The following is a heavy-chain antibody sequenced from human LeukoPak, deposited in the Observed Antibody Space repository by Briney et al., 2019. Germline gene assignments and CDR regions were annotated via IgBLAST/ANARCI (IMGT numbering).Heavy chain of an antibody. J-gene: IGHJ4*02. CDR1: GGSFSGYY. V-gene: IGHV4-34*01. D-gene: IGHD6-13*01. CDR2: INHSGST. Sequence: SETLSLTCAVYGGSFSGYYWSWIRQPPGKGLEWIGEINHSGSTNYNPSLKSRVTISVDTSKNQFSLKLSSVTAADTAVYYCARGQGSIAAAGTGDFDYWGQGTLVTVSS. CDR3: ARGQGSIAAAGTGDFDY.